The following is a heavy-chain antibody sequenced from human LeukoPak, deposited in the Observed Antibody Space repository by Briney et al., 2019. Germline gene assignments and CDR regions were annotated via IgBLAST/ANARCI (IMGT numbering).Heavy chain of an antibody. CDR3: ATYYDSSGYYF. CDR1: GGSISSYY. Sequence: SETLSLTCTVSGGSISSYYWSWIRQPPGKGLEWIGYIYYSGSTNYNPSLKSRVTISVDTSKNQFSLKLSSVTAADTAVYYCATYYDSSGYYFWGQGTLVTVSS. J-gene: IGHJ4*02. CDR2: IYYSGST. D-gene: IGHD3-22*01. V-gene: IGHV4-59*01.